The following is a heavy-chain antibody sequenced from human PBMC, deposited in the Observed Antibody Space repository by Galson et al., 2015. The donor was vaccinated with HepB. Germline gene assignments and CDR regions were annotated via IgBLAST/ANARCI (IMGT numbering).Heavy chain of an antibody. J-gene: IGHJ4*02. Sequence: SVKVSCKASGGTFSSYAISWVRQAPGQGLGWMGWINPNSGGTNYAQKFQGRVTMTRDTSISTAYMELSRLRSDDTAVYYCARDVRAVATLYYFDYLGQGTLVTVSS. CDR3: ARDVRAVATLYYFDY. CDR2: INPNSGGT. CDR1: GGTFSSYA. V-gene: IGHV1-2*02. D-gene: IGHD6-19*01.